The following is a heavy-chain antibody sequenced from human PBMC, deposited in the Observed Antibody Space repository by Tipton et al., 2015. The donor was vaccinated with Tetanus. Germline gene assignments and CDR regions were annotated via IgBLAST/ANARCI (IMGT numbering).Heavy chain of an antibody. J-gene: IGHJ4*02. Sequence: SLRLSCAASGFTFSSHSMNWIRQAPGKGLEWVSSISSSSRYIYYADSVKGRFTISRDNAKNSLYLQMISLRAEDTAVYSCARGMAEASNCGGDCYSDYWGQGTLVTVSS. CDR1: GFTFSSHS. CDR2: ISSSSRYI. CDR3: ARGMAEASNCGGDCYSDY. V-gene: IGHV3-21*01. D-gene: IGHD2-21*02.